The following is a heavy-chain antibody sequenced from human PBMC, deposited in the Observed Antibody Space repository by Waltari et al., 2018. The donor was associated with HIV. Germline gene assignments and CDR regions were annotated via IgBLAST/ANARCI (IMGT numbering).Heavy chain of an antibody. Sequence: VQPGGSLRLSCAASGFTFTSYWMHWVRQAPGKGPVWVSRINSDGSSTSYADSVKGRFTISRDNAKNTLYLQMNSLRAEDTAVYYCARQRATYYYDSSGYPYYYYYGMDVWGQGTTVTVSS. CDR2: INSDGSST. D-gene: IGHD3-22*01. V-gene: IGHV3-74*01. CDR3: ARQRATYYYDSSGYPYYYYYGMDV. CDR1: GFTFTSYW. J-gene: IGHJ6*02.